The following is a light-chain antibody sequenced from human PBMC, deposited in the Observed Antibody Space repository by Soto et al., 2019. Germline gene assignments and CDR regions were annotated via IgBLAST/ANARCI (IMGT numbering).Light chain of an antibody. CDR2: GAS. CDR3: QQYNNWPPIP. Sequence: ETVLTQSPGTLSLSPGERATLSCRASQSVSSNLAWYQQKPGQAPRLLIYGASTRATGIPARFSGSGSGTEFTLTNSSLQSEDFAVYYCQQYNNWPPIPFGQGTRLEN. J-gene: IGKJ5*01. V-gene: IGKV3-15*01. CDR1: QSVSSN.